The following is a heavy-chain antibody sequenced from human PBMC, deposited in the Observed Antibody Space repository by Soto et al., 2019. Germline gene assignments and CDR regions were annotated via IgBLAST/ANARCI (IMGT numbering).Heavy chain of an antibody. CDR3: AREDSGPLDY. J-gene: IGHJ4*02. V-gene: IGHV1-18*01. CDR1: GCTFSNYG. Sequence: ASVKVSCKASGCTFSNYGISWVRQSPGQGLEWMGWFSSCNGDARYAQNLQGRVTMTTDTSTSTAYMELCSLRSDDTAVYYCAREDSGPLDYWGQGTLVTVSS. D-gene: IGHD1-26*01. CDR2: FSSCNGDA.